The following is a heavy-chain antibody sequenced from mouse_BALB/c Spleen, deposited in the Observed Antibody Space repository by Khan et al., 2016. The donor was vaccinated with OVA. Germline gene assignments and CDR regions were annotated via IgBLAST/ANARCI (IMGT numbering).Heavy chain of an antibody. CDR1: GFTFTDYY. Sequence: EVELVESGGGLVQPGGSLRLSCATSGFTFTDYYMSWVRQPPGKSLEWLGFIRNKAKGYTTEYSAPVKGRFTISRANSQNIVYLQMNTLRAEDSATYYCASETVVDVYWYFDVWGAGTTVTVSS. V-gene: IGHV7-3*02. J-gene: IGHJ1*01. D-gene: IGHD1-1*01. CDR3: ASETVVDVYWYFDV. CDR2: IRNKAKGYTT.